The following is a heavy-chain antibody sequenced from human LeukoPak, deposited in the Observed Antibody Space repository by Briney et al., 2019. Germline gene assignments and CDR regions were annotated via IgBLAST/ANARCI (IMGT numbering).Heavy chain of an antibody. CDR1: GFTFSSYA. CDR3: AKDSTYYYDSSGYYHNWFDP. CDR2: ISGSGGST. D-gene: IGHD3-22*01. J-gene: IGHJ5*02. V-gene: IGHV3-23*01. Sequence: PGGPLRLSCAASGFTFSSYAMSWVRQAPGRGLEWVSAISGSGGSTYYADSVKGRFTISRDNSKNTLYLQMNSLRAEDTAVYYCAKDSTYYYDSSGYYHNWFDPWGQGTLVTVSS.